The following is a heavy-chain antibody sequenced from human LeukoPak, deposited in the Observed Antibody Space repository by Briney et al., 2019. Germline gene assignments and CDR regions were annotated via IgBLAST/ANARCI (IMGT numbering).Heavy chain of an antibody. D-gene: IGHD3-22*01. CDR1: GGSISSYY. CDR3: AKDWYYYDSSGAPFDY. V-gene: IGHV4-4*07. Sequence: SETLSLTCTVSGGSISSYYWSWIRQPAGKGLEWIGRIYTSGSTNYNPSLKSRVTMSVDTSKNQFSLKLSSVTAADTAVYYCAKDWYYYDSSGAPFDYWGQGTLVTVSS. CDR2: IYTSGST. J-gene: IGHJ4*02.